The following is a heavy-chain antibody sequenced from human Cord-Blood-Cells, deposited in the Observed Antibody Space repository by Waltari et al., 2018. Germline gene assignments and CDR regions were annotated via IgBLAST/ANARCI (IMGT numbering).Heavy chain of an antibody. J-gene: IGHJ4*02. CDR3: ARLPLGYCSSTSCYDY. D-gene: IGHD2-2*01. CDR2: IDWDDDK. V-gene: IGHV2-70*11. CDR1: GFSLSTSGMC. Sequence: GFSLSTSGMCVSWIRQPPGEALEWLARIDWDDDKYYSTSLKTRLTISKDTSKNQVVLTMTNMDPVDTATYYCARLPLGYCSSTSCYDYWGQGTLVTVSS.